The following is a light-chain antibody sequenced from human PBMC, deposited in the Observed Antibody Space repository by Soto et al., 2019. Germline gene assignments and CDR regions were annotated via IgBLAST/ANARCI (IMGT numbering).Light chain of an antibody. CDR3: QQYNGYWT. CDR2: EAS. J-gene: IGKJ1*01. Sequence: DIQMTQSPSTLSASVGDRVTITCRASQSISDFLAWYQQKPGKAPKLLIYEASSLKSGVPSRFSGSGAGTEYTLTISSLQPDDVATYYCQQYNGYWTFGQGTKVEIK. V-gene: IGKV1-5*03. CDR1: QSISDF.